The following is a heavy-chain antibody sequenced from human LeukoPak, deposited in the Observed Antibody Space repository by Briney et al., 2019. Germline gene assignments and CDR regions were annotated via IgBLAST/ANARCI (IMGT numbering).Heavy chain of an antibody. D-gene: IGHD2-2*01. J-gene: IGHJ4*02. CDR1: GFTFSSYG. CDR2: IWYDGSNK. V-gene: IGHV3-33*01. Sequence: GRSLRLSCAASGFTFSSYGMHWVRQAPGKGLEWVAVIWYDGSNKYYADSVKGRFTISRDNSKNTLYLQMNSLRAEDTAVYYCARSGGVVPAAINYFDYWGQGTLVTVSS. CDR3: ARSGGVVPAAINYFDY.